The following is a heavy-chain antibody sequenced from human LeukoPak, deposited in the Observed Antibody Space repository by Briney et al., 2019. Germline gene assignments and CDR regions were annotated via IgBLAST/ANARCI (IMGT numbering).Heavy chain of an antibody. J-gene: IGHJ3*02. CDR2: ISSSGGST. V-gene: IGHV3-23*01. Sequence: GGSLRLSCAASGFTFSNYAMSWVRQAPGKGLEWVSGISSSGGSTYYADSVKGRFTISRDNSQNTLYLQMNSLRVEDTAVFYCAKRYGSGTYLSAFDIWGQGTMVTVSS. D-gene: IGHD3-10*01. CDR3: AKRYGSGTYLSAFDI. CDR1: GFTFSNYA.